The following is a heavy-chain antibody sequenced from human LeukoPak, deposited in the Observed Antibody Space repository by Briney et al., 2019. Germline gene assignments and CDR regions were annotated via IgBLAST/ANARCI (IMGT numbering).Heavy chain of an antibody. J-gene: IGHJ4*02. CDR2: ISYDGSNK. D-gene: IGHD2-2*02. V-gene: IGHV3-30-3*01. CDR1: GFTFDDYA. Sequence: GGSLRLSCAASGFTFDDYAMHWVRQAPGKGLEWVAVISYDGSNKYYADSVKGRFTISRDNSKNTLYLQMNSLRAEDTAVYYCARDPLNAHCSSTSCYTLWYWGQGTLVTVSS. CDR3: ARDPLNAHCSSTSCYTLWY.